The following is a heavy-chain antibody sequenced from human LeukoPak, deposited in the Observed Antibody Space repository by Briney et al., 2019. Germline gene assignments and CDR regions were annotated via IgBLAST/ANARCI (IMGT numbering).Heavy chain of an antibody. CDR2: ISRSDYPT. D-gene: IGHD3-3*02. CDR3: ATHFCTSVTCYIDY. Sequence: GGSLRLSCAASGYTFSNYAMSWVRQAPGKGLEWXXXISRSDYPTYNADSVKGRFSISRDNSKKLLFLRMNSLRAEDTAVYYCATHFCTSVTCYIDYWGRGTLVTVS. CDR1: GYTFSNYA. J-gene: IGHJ4*02. V-gene: IGHV3-23*01.